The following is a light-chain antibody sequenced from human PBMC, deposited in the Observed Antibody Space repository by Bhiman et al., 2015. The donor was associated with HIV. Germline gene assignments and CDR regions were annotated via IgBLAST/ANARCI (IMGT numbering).Light chain of an antibody. J-gene: IGLJ1*01. CDR3: QAWDSSTSV. Sequence: SYELTQPPSVSVAPGKTARITCGGNNIGSKSVHWYQQKPGQSPVLVIYKDTKRPSGIPERFSGSNSGNTATLTISGTQAMDEADYYCQAWDSSTSVFGTGTKVTVL. CDR1: NIGSKS. CDR2: KDT. V-gene: IGLV3-9*01.